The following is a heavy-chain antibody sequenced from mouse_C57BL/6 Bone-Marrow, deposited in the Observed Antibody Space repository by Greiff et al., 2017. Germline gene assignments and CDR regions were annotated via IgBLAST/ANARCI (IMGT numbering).Heavy chain of an antibody. CDR2: ISSGGDYI. D-gene: IGHD2-4*01. Sequence: EVQRVESGEGLVKPGGSLKLSCAASGFTFSSYAMSWVRQTPEKRLEWVAYISSGGDYIYYADTVKGRFTISRDNARNTLYLQMSSLKSEDTAMYYCTRNYDPLGYAMDYWGQGTSVTVSS. V-gene: IGHV5-9-1*02. CDR1: GFTFSSYA. J-gene: IGHJ4*01. CDR3: TRNYDPLGYAMDY.